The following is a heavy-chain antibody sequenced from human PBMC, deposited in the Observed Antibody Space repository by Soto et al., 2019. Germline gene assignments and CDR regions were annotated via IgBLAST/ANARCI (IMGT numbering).Heavy chain of an antibody. V-gene: IGHV3-23*01. CDR1: GFTFSSYA. D-gene: IGHD6-13*01. CDR2: ISGSGGST. CDR3: AQDYSSRYSSSFDY. Sequence: PGGSLRLSCAASGFTFSSYAMSWVRQAPGKGLEWVSAISGSGGSTYYADSVKGRFTISRDNSKNTLYLQMNSLRAEDTAVYYCAQDYSSRYSSSFDYWGQGTLVTVSS. J-gene: IGHJ4*02.